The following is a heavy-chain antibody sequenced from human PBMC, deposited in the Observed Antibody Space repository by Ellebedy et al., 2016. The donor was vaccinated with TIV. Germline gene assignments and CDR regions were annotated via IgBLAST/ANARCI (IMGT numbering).Heavy chain of an antibody. CDR3: ARDRGTTMTVSDY. CDR2: ISSNSWTI. J-gene: IGHJ4*02. V-gene: IGHV3-48*01. CDR1: GFIFRSYS. Sequence: ESLKISCAASGFIFRSYSMNWVRQAPGKGLEWVSYISSNSWTIYYADSVKGRFTISRDNAKNSLYLQMNSLRAEDTAVYYCARDRGTTMTVSDYWGQGTLVTVSS. D-gene: IGHD3-22*01.